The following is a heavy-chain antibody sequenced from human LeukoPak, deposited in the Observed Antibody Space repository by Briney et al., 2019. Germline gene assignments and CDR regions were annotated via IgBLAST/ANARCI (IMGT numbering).Heavy chain of an antibody. V-gene: IGHV3-48*03. Sequence: GGSLRLSCASSGXTFSSYEMNWVRQAPGKGLEWVSYIDRSGYTTYYADSAKGRFTISRDNAENSLYLQMNSLRAEDTAVYYCARDSGSSQGMDVWGQGTTVTVSS. CDR2: IDRSGYTT. CDR1: GXTFSSYE. CDR3: ARDSGSSQGMDV. J-gene: IGHJ6*02. D-gene: IGHD3-10*01.